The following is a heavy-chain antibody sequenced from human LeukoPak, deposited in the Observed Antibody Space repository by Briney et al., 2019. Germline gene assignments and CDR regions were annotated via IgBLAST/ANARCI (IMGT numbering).Heavy chain of an antibody. V-gene: IGHV5-51*01. Sequence: GESLKISCKGSGYRFPDYYIGWVRQMPGKGLEWMGTIYPGDSDTRYSPSFQGQVTISADKSISTAYMQWSSLKASDTAMYYCARHPRLSMIVVVTPDAFDIWGQGTLVTVSS. D-gene: IGHD3-22*01. CDR1: GYRFPDYY. J-gene: IGHJ3*02. CDR3: ARHPRLSMIVVVTPDAFDI. CDR2: IYPGDSDT.